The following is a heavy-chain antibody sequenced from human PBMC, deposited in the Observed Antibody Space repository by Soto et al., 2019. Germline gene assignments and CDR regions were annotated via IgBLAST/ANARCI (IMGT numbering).Heavy chain of an antibody. V-gene: IGHV3-30-3*01. CDR1: VFTFSSYA. D-gene: IGHD3-22*01. J-gene: IGHJ4*02. CDR2: ISYDGSNK. CDR3: ARDTYYYDSSGYYPTPDY. Sequence: ESGGGVVQPGRSLRLSCAASVFTFSSYAMHWVRQAPGKGLEWVAVISYDGSNKYYADSVKGRFTISRDNSKNTLYLQMKSIRAVDTAVYYCARDTYYYDSSGYYPTPDYWGQGTLVTVSS.